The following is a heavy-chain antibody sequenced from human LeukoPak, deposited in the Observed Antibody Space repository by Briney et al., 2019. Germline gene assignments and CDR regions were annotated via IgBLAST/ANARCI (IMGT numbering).Heavy chain of an antibody. J-gene: IGHJ4*02. Sequence: GVSLRLSCAASGFTVSSNYTSWVRQAPGKGLEWVSVIYSGGSTYYADSVKGRFTISRDNSKNTLYLQMNSLRAEDTAVYYCARDSGSSGWYGDFDYWGQGTLVTVSS. V-gene: IGHV3-66*01. D-gene: IGHD6-19*01. CDR2: IYSGGST. CDR3: ARDSGSSGWYGDFDY. CDR1: GFTVSSNY.